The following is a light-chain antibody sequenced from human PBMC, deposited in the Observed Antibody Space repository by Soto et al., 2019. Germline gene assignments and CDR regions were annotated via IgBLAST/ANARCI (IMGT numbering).Light chain of an antibody. CDR2: AAS. CDR3: QQYNTYPHT. CDR1: QGIVDY. V-gene: IGKV1-16*02. J-gene: IGKJ2*01. Sequence: DIQMTQSPSSLTASVGDSVTITCRASQGIVDYLAWFQQKPGKAPKSLIYAASNLHTGIPSKFGGSRFATDFTLTINGLQPEDFASDYCQQYNTYPHTFGQGTKLEI.